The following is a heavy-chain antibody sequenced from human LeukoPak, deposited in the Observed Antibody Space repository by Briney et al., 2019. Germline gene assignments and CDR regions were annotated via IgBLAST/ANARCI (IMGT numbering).Heavy chain of an antibody. CDR1: GFTFSSHS. J-gene: IGHJ4*02. Sequence: PGGSLRLSCAASGFTFSSHSMTWVRQAPGKGLEWVSSISSSSNYIYYADSVKGRFTISRDNAKNSLYLQMNSLRAEDTAVYYCAREAYTNTWLIDYWGQGALVTVSS. CDR3: AREAYTNTWLIDY. CDR2: ISSSSNYI. D-gene: IGHD6-19*01. V-gene: IGHV3-21*01.